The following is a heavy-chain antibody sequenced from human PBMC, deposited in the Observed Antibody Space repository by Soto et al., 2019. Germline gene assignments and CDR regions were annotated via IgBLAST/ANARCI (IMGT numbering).Heavy chain of an antibody. J-gene: IGHJ5*02. D-gene: IGHD3-3*02. CDR3: ASPKIAFYNWFDP. Sequence: PLETLPHTCTVSGRSNSSSSYCWGWIRKPPGKGLEWIGSIYYSGSTYYNPSLKSRVTISVDTSKNQFSLKLSSVTAADTAVYYCASPKIAFYNWFDPWGQGTLVTVSS. V-gene: IGHV4-39*01. CDR2: IYYSGST. CDR1: GRSNSSSSYC.